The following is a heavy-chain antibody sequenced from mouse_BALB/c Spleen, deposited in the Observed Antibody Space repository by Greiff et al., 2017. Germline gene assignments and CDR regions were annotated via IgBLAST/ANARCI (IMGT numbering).Heavy chain of an antibody. D-gene: IGHD1-1*01. V-gene: IGHV5-17*02. J-gene: IGHJ2*01. CDR3: ARGRHGSSYFDY. CDR2: ISSGSSTI. CDR1: GFTFSSFG. Sequence: EVQLVESGGGLVQPGGSRKLSCAASGFTFSSFGMHWVRQAPEKGLEWVAYISSGSSTIYYADTVKGRFTISRDNPKNTLFLQMTSLRSEDTAMYYCARGRHGSSYFDYWGQGTTLTVSS.